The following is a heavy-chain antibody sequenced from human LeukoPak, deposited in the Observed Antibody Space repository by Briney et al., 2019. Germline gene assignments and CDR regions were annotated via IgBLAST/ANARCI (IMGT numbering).Heavy chain of an antibody. CDR1: GGSISSSNW. V-gene: IGHV4-4*02. J-gene: IGHJ4*02. Sequence: SGTLSLTCAVSGGSISSSNWWGWVRQPPGKGLEWIGEIYHSGSTNYNPSLKSRVTISVDKSKNQFSLKLSSVTAADTAVYYCARLSFQDSSGYYASWYFDYWGQGTLVTVSS. CDR3: ARLSFQDSSGYYASWYFDY. D-gene: IGHD3-22*01. CDR2: IYHSGST.